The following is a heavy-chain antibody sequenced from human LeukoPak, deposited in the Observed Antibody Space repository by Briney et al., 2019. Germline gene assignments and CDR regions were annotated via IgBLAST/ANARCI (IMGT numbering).Heavy chain of an antibody. J-gene: IGHJ4*02. Sequence: SVKVSCKASGVTFSSYAISWVRQAPGQGLAWMGGSIPMFDTANYAQKLQGRVTMTTDTSTSTAYMVLRSLRSDDTAVYYCARDWAPDYYDISSIYYFDYCGQGTLVTVSS. D-gene: IGHD3-22*01. V-gene: IGHV1-69*05. CDR2: SIPMFDTA. CDR3: ARDWAPDYYDISSIYYFDY. CDR1: GVTFSSYA.